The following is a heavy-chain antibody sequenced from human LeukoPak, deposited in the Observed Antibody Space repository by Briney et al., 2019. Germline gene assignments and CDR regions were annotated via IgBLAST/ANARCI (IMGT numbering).Heavy chain of an antibody. V-gene: IGHV4-4*07. J-gene: IGHJ3*02. CDR1: GGSISGYY. CDR3: ARLITRTTTAFDI. Sequence: SETLSLTCTVSGGSISGYYWSWIRQPAGKGLEGIGRVYTSGSTHYNPSLKSRVTMSVDTSKNQFSLKLSSVTAADTAVYYCARLITRTTTAFDIWGQGTMVTVSS. CDR2: VYTSGST. D-gene: IGHD1-7*01.